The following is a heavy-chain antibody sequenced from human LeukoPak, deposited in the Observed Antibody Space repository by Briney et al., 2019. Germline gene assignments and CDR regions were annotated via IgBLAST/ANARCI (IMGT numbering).Heavy chain of an antibody. CDR3: ARYYDILTGQAPNWYYGMDV. CDR1: GFTVSSNY. J-gene: IGHJ6*02. Sequence: GGSLRLSCAASGFTVSSNYMSWVRQAPGKGLEGVSVIYRGGSTYYEDSVKGRFTISRHNSKNTLYLQMNSLRAEDTAVYYCARYYDILTGQAPNWYYGMDVWGQGTTVTVSS. CDR2: IYRGGST. V-gene: IGHV3-53*04. D-gene: IGHD3-9*01.